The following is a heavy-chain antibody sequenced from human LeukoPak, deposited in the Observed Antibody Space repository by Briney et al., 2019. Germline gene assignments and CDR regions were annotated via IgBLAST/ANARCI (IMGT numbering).Heavy chain of an antibody. V-gene: IGHV1-69*05. CDR3: ASVLWFGELLSPYLDY. CDR1: GYTFTSYA. D-gene: IGHD3-10*01. Sequence: ASVKVSCKASGYTFTSYAISWVRQAPGQGLEWMGRIIPIFGTANYAQKFQGRVTITTDESTSTAYMELSSLRSEDTAVYYCASVLWFGELLSPYLDYWGQGTLVTVSS. CDR2: IIPIFGTA. J-gene: IGHJ4*02.